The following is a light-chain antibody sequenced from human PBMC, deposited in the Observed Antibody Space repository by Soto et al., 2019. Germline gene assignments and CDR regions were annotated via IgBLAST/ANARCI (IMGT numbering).Light chain of an antibody. CDR2: DAS. CDR1: QDISNF. V-gene: IGKV1-33*01. CDR3: QQHDSLPWT. Sequence: DIHMTQSPSSLSASVVDRITVTCQASQDISNFLNWYQYKPGEAPKLLIFDASYLATGVPSRFSGGGFGTDFTFTISSLQPEDNATYYCQQHDSLPWTFGQGTKVDNK. J-gene: IGKJ1*01.